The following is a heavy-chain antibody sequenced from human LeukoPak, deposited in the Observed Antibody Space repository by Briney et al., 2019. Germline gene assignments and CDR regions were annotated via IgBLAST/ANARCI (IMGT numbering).Heavy chain of an antibody. V-gene: IGHV3-30*18. CDR3: AKDRGLIVVPAAIPLTYYYYGMDV. Sequence: PGRSLRLSCAASGFTFSSYGMHWVRLAPGKGLEWVAVISYDGSNKYYADSVKGRFTISRDNSKNTLYLQMSSLRAEDTAVYYCAKDRGLIVVPAAIPLTYYYYGMDVWGQGTTVTVSS. CDR2: ISYDGSNK. D-gene: IGHD2-2*02. CDR1: GFTFSSYG. J-gene: IGHJ6*02.